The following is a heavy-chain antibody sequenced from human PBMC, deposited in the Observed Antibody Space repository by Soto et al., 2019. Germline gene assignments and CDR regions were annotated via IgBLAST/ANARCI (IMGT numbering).Heavy chain of an antibody. J-gene: IGHJ3*02. V-gene: IGHV3-30*04. Sequence: GGSLRLSCAASGFTFSNYAMHWVRQAPGKGLEWVAVTSYEGRNKYYADSVKGRFTISRDSSRDTLYLQMNSLRPEDTAVYYCARGIDIVVVEGVISFAFDIWGQGTVVTVSS. D-gene: IGHD2-15*01. CDR2: TSYEGRNK. CDR3: ARGIDIVVVEGVISFAFDI. CDR1: GFTFSNYA.